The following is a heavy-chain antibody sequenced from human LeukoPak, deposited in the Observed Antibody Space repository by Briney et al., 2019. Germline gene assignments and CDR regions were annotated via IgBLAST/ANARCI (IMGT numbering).Heavy chain of an antibody. CDR3: AREVGATTPDN. V-gene: IGHV3-11*04. Sequence: LSLTCAVYGGSFSGYYWSWIRQAPGKGLEWVSYISSSGSTIYYADSVKGRFTISRDNAKNSLYLQMNSLRAEDTAVYYCAREVGATTPDNWGQGTLVTVSS. J-gene: IGHJ4*02. CDR1: GGSFSGYY. D-gene: IGHD1-26*01. CDR2: ISSSGSTI.